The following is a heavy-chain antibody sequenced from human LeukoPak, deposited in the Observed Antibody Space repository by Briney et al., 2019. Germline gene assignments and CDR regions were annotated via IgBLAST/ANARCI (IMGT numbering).Heavy chain of an antibody. D-gene: IGHD3-22*01. V-gene: IGHV1-8*01. CDR2: VSHHNGDT. CDR3: LRHYYEYVAFDM. Sequence: GASVKVSCKASGYTFTDYNINWVRQAPGRGLEYVGYVSHHNGDTGYAQTFQGRVTMTRDMSINTAYMELSSLRSEDTAVYYCLRHYYEYVAFDMWGQGTMVIVSS. J-gene: IGHJ3*02. CDR1: GYTFTDYN.